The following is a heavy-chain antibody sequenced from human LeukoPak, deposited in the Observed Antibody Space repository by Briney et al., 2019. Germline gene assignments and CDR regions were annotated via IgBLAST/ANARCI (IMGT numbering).Heavy chain of an antibody. CDR2: ISYDGSNK. Sequence: PGGSLRLSCAASGFTFSSYGMHWVRQAPGKGLEWVAVISYDGSNKYYADSVKGRFTISRDNSKNTLYLQMNSLRAEDTAVYYCARDGGIAVAPGAFDIWGQGTMVTVSS. CDR1: GFTFSSYG. J-gene: IGHJ3*02. V-gene: IGHV3-30*19. D-gene: IGHD6-19*01. CDR3: ARDGGIAVAPGAFDI.